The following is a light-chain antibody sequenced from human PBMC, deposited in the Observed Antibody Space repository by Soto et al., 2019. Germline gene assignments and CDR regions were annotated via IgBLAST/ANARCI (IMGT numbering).Light chain of an antibody. CDR3: QQYGSSVYT. J-gene: IGKJ2*01. CDR1: QSVDSNY. CDR2: GTS. Sequence: ENVLTQSPGTLSLSPGERATLSCRASQSVDSNYLAWYQHKPGQTPRLLIYGTSTRATGIPDRFSGSGSGTDFTLAINGLEPEDFAVYYCQQYGSSVYTFGQGTKLEIK. V-gene: IGKV3-20*01.